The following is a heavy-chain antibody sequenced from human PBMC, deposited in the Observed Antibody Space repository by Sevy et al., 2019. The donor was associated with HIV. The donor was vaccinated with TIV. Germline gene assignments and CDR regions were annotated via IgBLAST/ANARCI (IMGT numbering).Heavy chain of an antibody. D-gene: IGHD3-22*01. J-gene: IGHJ4*02. CDR2: IIPMFGTT. CDR1: GVTFNSYA. Sequence: ASVKVSCKASGVTFNSYAFHWVRQAPGQGRGWMGGIIPMFGTTDYARKFQGRVTISADESTSTVYMEQSSLRSEDTAVYYCTRGVTKIIGGGYYFDYWGQGTLVTVSS. V-gene: IGHV1-69*13. CDR3: TRGVTKIIGGGYYFDY.